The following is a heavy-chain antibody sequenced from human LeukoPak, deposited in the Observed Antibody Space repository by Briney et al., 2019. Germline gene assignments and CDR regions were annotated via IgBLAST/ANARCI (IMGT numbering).Heavy chain of an antibody. J-gene: IGHJ4*02. CDR3: ARVSGSYRWYFDY. Sequence: SETLSLTCTVSGGSISSGSYYWSWIRQPAGKGLERIGRIYTSGSTNYNPSLKSRVTISVDTSKNQFSLKLSSVTAADTAVYYCARVSGSYRWYFDYWGQGTLVTVSS. D-gene: IGHD1-26*01. V-gene: IGHV4-61*02. CDR2: IYTSGST. CDR1: GGSISSGSYY.